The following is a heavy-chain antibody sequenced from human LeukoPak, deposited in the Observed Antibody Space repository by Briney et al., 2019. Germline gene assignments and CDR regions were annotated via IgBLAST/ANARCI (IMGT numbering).Heavy chain of an antibody. CDR3: AKDPGSGTYFYYMDV. V-gene: IGHV3-23*01. J-gene: IGHJ6*03. CDR2: ISGSGGST. D-gene: IGHD3-10*01. CDR1: ELTFSSYA. Sequence: GGSLRLSCAASELTFSSYAMNWVRQAPGKGLEWVSGISGSGGSTYYADSVKGRFTISRDNSKNTLYLQMNSLRAEDTAVYFCAKDPGSGTYFYYMDVWGKGTTVTISS.